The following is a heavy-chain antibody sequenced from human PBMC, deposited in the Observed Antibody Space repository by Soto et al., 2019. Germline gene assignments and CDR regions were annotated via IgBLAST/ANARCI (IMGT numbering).Heavy chain of an antibody. CDR2: IFHGGNT. J-gene: IGHJ3*01. D-gene: IGHD2-15*01. CDR3: ARARWYDAFDV. CDR1: GFFISSGNY. V-gene: IGHV4-38-2*01. Sequence: SETLSLTCAVSGFFISSGNYWGWIRKPPGKGLEWIGSIFHGGNTYYNPSLKSRVTISVDMSKNQLSLKLNSVTAADTAVYYCARARWYDAFDVWGQGTVVTVSS.